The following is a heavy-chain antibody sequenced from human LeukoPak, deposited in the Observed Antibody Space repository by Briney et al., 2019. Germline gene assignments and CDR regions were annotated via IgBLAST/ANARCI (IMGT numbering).Heavy chain of an antibody. J-gene: IGHJ4*02. Sequence: ASVKVSCKASGGTFSGYAISWVRQAPGQGLEWMGRIIPSLNIANYAQKFQGRVTMTRDTSISTAYMELSRLRSDDTAVYYCAFPYYYGSGSFDYWGQGTLVTVSS. CDR1: GGTFSGYA. CDR3: AFPYYYGSGSFDY. V-gene: IGHV1-69*04. D-gene: IGHD3-10*01. CDR2: IIPSLNIA.